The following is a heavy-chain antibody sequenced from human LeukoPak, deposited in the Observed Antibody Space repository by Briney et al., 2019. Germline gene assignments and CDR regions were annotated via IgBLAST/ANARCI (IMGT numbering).Heavy chain of an antibody. D-gene: IGHD4-23*01. CDR1: GFSFSSYS. Sequence: GGSLRLSCAASGFSFSSYSMNWVRQAPGKGLEWVSYISSGSSNIYYADSVKGRFTISRDNAKNSLYLLMNSLRAEDSAVYYCARRGNAADYWGQGTLVTVSS. V-gene: IGHV3-48*01. J-gene: IGHJ4*02. CDR2: ISSGSSNI. CDR3: ARRGNAADY.